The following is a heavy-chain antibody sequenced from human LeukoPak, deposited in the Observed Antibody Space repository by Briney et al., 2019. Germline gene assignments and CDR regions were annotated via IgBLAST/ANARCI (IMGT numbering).Heavy chain of an antibody. CDR3: ARWKIYYYGMDV. D-gene: IGHD1-1*01. J-gene: IGHJ6*02. CDR2: IYYSGST. Sequence: SETLSLTCTVSGGSISSGGYYWSWIRQHPGKGLEWIGYIYYSGSTYYNPSLKSRVTISVDTSKNQFSLKLSSVTAADTAVYHCARWKIYYYGMDVWGQGTTVTVSS. CDR1: GGSISSGGYY. V-gene: IGHV4-31*03.